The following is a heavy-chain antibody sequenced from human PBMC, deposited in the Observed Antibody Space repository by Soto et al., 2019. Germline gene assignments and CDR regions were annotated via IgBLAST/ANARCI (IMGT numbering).Heavy chain of an antibody. J-gene: IGHJ6*02. CDR2: IFHRGST. CDR1: GGSISSSNW. Sequence: QVQLQESGPGLVKPSGTLSLTCAVSGGSISSSNWWTWVRQPPGKGLEWIGEIFHRGSTNYNPSLKSRVTISVDKSKNQFSLKLSSVTAADTAVYYCARMVFGDLYYYGMDVWGQGTTVTVSS. CDR3: ARMVFGDLYYYGMDV. D-gene: IGHD4-17*01. V-gene: IGHV4-4*02.